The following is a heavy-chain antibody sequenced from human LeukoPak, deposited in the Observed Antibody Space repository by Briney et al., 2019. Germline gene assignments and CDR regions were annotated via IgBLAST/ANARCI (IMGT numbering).Heavy chain of an antibody. D-gene: IGHD3-22*01. CDR3: ARMGNSSGYTSPFDY. V-gene: IGHV3-15*01. J-gene: IGHJ4*02. Sequence: GGSLRLSCAASGFTFSNAWMSWVRQAPGKGLEWVGRIKSKTDGGTTDYAAPVKGRFTISRDNSKNTLYLQMNSLRAEDTAVYYCARMGNSSGYTSPFDYWGQGTLVTVSS. CDR1: GFTFSNAW. CDR2: IKSKTDGGTT.